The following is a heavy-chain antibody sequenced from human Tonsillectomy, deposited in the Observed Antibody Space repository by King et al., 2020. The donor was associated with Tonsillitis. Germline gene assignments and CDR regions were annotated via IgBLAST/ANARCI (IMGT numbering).Heavy chain of an antibody. CDR3: ARDLLGWYFDL. CDR2: IYYSGST. V-gene: IGHV4-59*01. D-gene: IGHD2-15*01. Sequence: VQLQESGPGLVKPSETLSLTCTVSGGSISSDYSSWIRQPPGKGLEWIGYIYYSGSTNYNPSLKSRVTISVDTPKNQFSLRLSSVTAADTAVYYCARDLLGWYFDLWGRGTLVTVSS. CDR1: GGSISSDY. J-gene: IGHJ2*01.